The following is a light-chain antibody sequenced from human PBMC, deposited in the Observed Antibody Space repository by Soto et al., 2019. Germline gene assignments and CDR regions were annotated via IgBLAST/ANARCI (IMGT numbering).Light chain of an antibody. Sequence: EIVLTHSPSTLALSPVGRATLSGRASQSVSGYLAWYQQKPGQAPRLLIYDASKRATGIPDRFSGSGSGTDYTLTISSLEPEDFAVYYCQQRSYWRTFGQGNKVDIK. J-gene: IGKJ1*01. CDR1: QSVSGY. CDR2: DAS. CDR3: QQRSYWRT. V-gene: IGKV3-11*01.